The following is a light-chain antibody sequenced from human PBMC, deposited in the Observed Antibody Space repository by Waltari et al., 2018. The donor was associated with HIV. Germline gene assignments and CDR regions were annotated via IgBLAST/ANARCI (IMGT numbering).Light chain of an antibody. CDR3: LQTYDSPLT. CDR1: QTISTS. J-gene: IGKJ3*01. CDR2: AAS. V-gene: IGKV1-39*01. Sequence: DIQMTQSPSSLSASVGDRVTISCRASQTISTSLNWYQQKPGKAPKLLISAASSLQSGVPSRFSGSASGTDFTLTISSLQPEDFATYYCLQTYDSPLTFGPGTKVDFK.